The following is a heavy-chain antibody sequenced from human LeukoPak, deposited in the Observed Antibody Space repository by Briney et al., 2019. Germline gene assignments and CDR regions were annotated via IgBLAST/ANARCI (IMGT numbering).Heavy chain of an antibody. Sequence: PGGSLRLSCSASGFTLRSYAMGWVRQAPGKGLGWVSAISDTGDKTYYADSVKGRFTISRDNSRNTLYLQMSRLRAEDTALFYCAKMTDSTPYSSGTFDSWGQGTLVTVSS. J-gene: IGHJ4*02. CDR2: ISDTGDKT. CDR3: AKMTDSTPYSSGTFDS. V-gene: IGHV3-23*01. CDR1: GFTLRSYA. D-gene: IGHD3-10*01.